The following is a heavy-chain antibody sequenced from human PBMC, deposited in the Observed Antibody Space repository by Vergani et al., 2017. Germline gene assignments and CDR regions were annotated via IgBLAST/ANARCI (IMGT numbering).Heavy chain of an antibody. J-gene: IGHJ5*02. CDR2: TWYAGNNK. CDR3: ARDLRLLYNRFDP. D-gene: IGHD1-14*01. Sequence: QVQLVESGGGVFQPGRSLRLSCAASGFTFNQYGMHWVRQAPGKGLEWVAVTWYAGNNKQYADSVKGRFTISRDNSKSTMYLQMNSLRDEDTGVYYCARDLRLLYNRFDPWGQGTLVTVSS. CDR1: GFTFNQYG. V-gene: IGHV3-33*01.